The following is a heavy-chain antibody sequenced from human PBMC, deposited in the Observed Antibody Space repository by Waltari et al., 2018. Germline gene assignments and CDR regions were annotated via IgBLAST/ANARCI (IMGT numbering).Heavy chain of an antibody. J-gene: IGHJ1*01. V-gene: IGHV1-69*01. Sequence: VQLLESGGGLVQPGGSLRLSCAASGFTFSSYAISWVRQAPGQGLEWMGGIIPIFGTANYAQKFQGRVTITADESTSTAYMELSSLRSEDTAVYYCARDGYSSGWYLPQHWGQGTLVTVSS. CDR1: GFTFSSYA. D-gene: IGHD6-19*01. CDR3: ARDGYSSGWYLPQH. CDR2: IIPIFGTA.